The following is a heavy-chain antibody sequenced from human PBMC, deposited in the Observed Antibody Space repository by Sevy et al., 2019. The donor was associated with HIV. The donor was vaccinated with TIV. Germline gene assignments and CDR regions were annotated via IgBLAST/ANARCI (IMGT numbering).Heavy chain of an antibody. V-gene: IGHV3-30*18. J-gene: IGHJ6*02. Sequence: GGSLRLSCVGSGFIFDDYGMHWVRQAPGNGLEWVALISHDGGKKYYADSVKGRFTISRDNFKNTLYLQMNTLRRDDTAAYFCTKDPPVYGDFPYGMDVWGQGTSVTVSS. CDR3: TKDPPVYGDFPYGMDV. CDR2: ISHDGGKK. D-gene: IGHD4-17*01. CDR1: GFIFDDYG.